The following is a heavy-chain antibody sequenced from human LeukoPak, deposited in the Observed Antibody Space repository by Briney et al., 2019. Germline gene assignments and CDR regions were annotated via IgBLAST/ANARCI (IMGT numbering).Heavy chain of an antibody. D-gene: IGHD3-3*01. V-gene: IGHV4-4*07. CDR1: GGSISSYY. J-gene: IGHJ4*02. CDR2: IYTSGST. CDR3: ARVTDSDYDFWSGYSRAYFDY. Sequence: SETLSLTCTVSGGSISSYYWSWIRQPAGKGLEWIGRIYTSGSTNYNPSLKSRVTMSVDTSKNQFSLKLSSVTAADTAVYYCARVTDSDYDFWSGYSRAYFDYWGQGTLVTVSS.